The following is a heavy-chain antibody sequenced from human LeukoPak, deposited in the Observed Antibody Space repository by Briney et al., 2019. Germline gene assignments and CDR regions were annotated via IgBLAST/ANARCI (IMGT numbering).Heavy chain of an antibody. CDR1: GFTFSDYY. CDR3: ARGRPINGYNF. D-gene: IGHD5-24*01. Sequence: PGGSLRLSCVASGFTFSDYYMNWIRQAPGKGLEWVSYISGTGNSIYYADSVKGRFTISRDNAKNSLFLQMNSLRAEDTAVYYCARGRPINGYNFWGQGTLVTVSS. V-gene: IGHV3-11*01. J-gene: IGHJ4*02. CDR2: ISGTGNSI.